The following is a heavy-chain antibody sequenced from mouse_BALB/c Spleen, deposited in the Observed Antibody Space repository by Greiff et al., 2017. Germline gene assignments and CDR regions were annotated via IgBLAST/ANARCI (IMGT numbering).Heavy chain of an antibody. CDR3: ARCYYGSSYRHYAMDY. J-gene: IGHJ4*01. CDR1: GYTFSSYW. CDR2: ILPGSGST. Sequence: LVESGAELMKPGASVKISCKATGYTFSSYWIEWVKQRPGHGLEWIGEILPGSGSTNYNEKFKGKATFTADTSSNTAYMQLSSLTSEDSAVYYCARCYYGSSYRHYAMDYWGQGTSVTVSS. V-gene: IGHV1-9*01. D-gene: IGHD1-1*01.